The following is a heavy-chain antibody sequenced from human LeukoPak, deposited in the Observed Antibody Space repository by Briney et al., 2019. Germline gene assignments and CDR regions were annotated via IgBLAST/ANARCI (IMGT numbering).Heavy chain of an antibody. CDR1: GYSISSGYY. Sequence: SETLSLTCAVSGYSISSGYYWGWIRQPPGKGLEWIGSIYHSGSTYYNPSLKSRVTISVDTSKNQFSLKLSSVTAPDTAVYYCARLGGYSYGRIDYWGQGTLVTVSS. V-gene: IGHV4-38-2*01. CDR3: ARLGGYSYGRIDY. J-gene: IGHJ4*02. CDR2: IYHSGST. D-gene: IGHD5-18*01.